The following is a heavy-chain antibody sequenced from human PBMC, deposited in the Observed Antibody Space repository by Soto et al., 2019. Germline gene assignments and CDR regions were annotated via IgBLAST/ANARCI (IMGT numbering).Heavy chain of an antibody. J-gene: IGHJ6*02. Sequence: EAQLVESGGGLIQPGGSLRLSCAASGFTVSDNYITWVRQASGKGPEWVSLLYSGGRIYYADSVKGRFTISRDTSKTTLYLQMNSLRTEDTAVYYCARSDRDYAYALNVWGQGTTVTVSS. CDR3: ARSDRDYAYALNV. CDR1: GFTVSDNY. D-gene: IGHD3-16*01. V-gene: IGHV3-53*01. CDR2: LYSGGRI.